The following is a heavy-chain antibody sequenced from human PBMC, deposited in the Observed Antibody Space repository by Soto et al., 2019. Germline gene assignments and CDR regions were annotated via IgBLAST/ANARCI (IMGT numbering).Heavy chain of an antibody. J-gene: IGHJ4*02. CDR2: ISAHNGNT. Sequence: QVHLVQSGAEVKKPGASVKVSCQGSGYAFTTYGITWVRQAPGQGLEWMGWISAHNGNTNYAQKLQGRVTVTRDTSTSTAYMELRSLRYDDTAVYYCARGRYGDYWGKGDLVTVPS. CDR1: GYAFTTYG. V-gene: IGHV1-18*01. CDR3: ARGRYGDY. D-gene: IGHD1-1*01.